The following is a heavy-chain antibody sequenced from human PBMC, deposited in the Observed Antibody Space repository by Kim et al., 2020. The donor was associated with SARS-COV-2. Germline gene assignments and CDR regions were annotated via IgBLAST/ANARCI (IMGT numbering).Heavy chain of an antibody. J-gene: IGHJ5*02. CDR1: GYTFTSYA. CDR2: INTITGNP. Sequence: ASVKVSCKASGYTFTSYAMNWVRQAPGQGLEWMGWINTITGNPTYAQGFTGRFVFSLDTSVSTAYLQISSLKAEDTAVYYCARNLHGGHCSSTSCYEDNWFDPWGQGTLVTVSS. D-gene: IGHD2-2*01. CDR3: ARNLHGGHCSSTSCYEDNWFDP. V-gene: IGHV7-4-1*02.